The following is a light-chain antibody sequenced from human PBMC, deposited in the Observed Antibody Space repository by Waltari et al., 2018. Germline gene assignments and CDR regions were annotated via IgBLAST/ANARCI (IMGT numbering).Light chain of an antibody. J-gene: IGLJ3*02. CDR2: GKK. V-gene: IGLV3-19*01. Sequence: SSELTQDPAVSVALGQTVRITCQGDSLRSYYASWYQQKPGQAPVLVIYGKKHRPSGIPDRFSGSSSGNTASLTITGAQAEDEADYYCNSRDSSGNRVFGGGTKLTVL. CDR1: SLRSYY. CDR3: NSRDSSGNRV.